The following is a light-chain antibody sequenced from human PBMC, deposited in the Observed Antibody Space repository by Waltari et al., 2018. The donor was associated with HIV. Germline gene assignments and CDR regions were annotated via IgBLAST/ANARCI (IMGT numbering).Light chain of an antibody. CDR2: EVS. CDR3: SSHAGSNNYV. CDR1: SSDVGGYDY. V-gene: IGLV2-8*01. J-gene: IGLJ1*01. Sequence: QSALTQPPSASGSPGQSVTISCSGTSSDVGGYDYVSWYQQHPGKAPKLMIYEVSKRPAGVPDRFSGSKSGNPASLTVSGLQAEDEADYYCSSHAGSNNYVFGTGTKVTVL.